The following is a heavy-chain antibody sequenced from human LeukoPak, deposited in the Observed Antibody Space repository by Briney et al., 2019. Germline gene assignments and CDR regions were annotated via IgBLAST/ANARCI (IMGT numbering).Heavy chain of an antibody. V-gene: IGHV1-18*01. J-gene: IGHJ4*02. CDR1: GYTFTSYG. D-gene: IGHD3-22*01. CDR3: ARGKTYYYDSSAPYYFDY. Sequence: ASVKVSCKASGYTFTSYGISWVRQAPGQGLEWMGWISAYNGNTNYAQKLQGRVTMTTDTSTSTAYMELRSLRSVDTAVYYCARGKTYYYDSSAPYYFDYWGQGTLVTVSS. CDR2: ISAYNGNT.